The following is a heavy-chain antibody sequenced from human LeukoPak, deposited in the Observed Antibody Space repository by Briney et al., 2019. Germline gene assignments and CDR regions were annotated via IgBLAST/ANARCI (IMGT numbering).Heavy chain of an antibody. Sequence: GGSQRLSCAASGFTFSSYGMHWVRQAPGKGLEWVAVIWYDGSNKYYADSVKGRFTISRDNSKNTLYLQTNSLRAEDTAVYYCARFHYDSSGFDYWGQGTLVTVSS. CDR3: ARFHYDSSGFDY. V-gene: IGHV3-33*01. CDR2: IWYDGSNK. CDR1: GFTFSSYG. J-gene: IGHJ4*02. D-gene: IGHD3-22*01.